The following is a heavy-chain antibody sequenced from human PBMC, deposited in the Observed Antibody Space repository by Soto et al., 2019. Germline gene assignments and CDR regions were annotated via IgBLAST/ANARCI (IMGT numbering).Heavy chain of an antibody. D-gene: IGHD1-26*01. Sequence: ASVKVSCKASGYTFTIYGISCVLQSPLQGLEWMGWISAYNGNTNYAQKLQGRVTMTTDTSTSTAYMELRSLRSDDTAVYYCARDLGGSPGAGTFDYWGQGTLVTVSS. CDR1: GYTFTIYG. J-gene: IGHJ4*02. CDR2: ISAYNGNT. CDR3: ARDLGGSPGAGTFDY. V-gene: IGHV1-18*04.